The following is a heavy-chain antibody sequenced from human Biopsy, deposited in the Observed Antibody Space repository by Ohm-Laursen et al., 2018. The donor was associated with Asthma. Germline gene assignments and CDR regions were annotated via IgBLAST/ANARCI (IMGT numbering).Heavy chain of an antibody. CDR3: ARGVVYGGDSYAEYFQH. Sequence: GTLSLTCTVSGGSISSGGYYWSWIRRHPGKGLEWIGYIYYGGATNYNPSLKSRVTISVDTSKNQFFLRLSSVTAADTAVYYCARGVVYGGDSYAEYFQHWGQGTLVTVSS. J-gene: IGHJ1*01. V-gene: IGHV4-61*08. CDR2: IYYGGAT. CDR1: GGSISSGGYY. D-gene: IGHD4-23*01.